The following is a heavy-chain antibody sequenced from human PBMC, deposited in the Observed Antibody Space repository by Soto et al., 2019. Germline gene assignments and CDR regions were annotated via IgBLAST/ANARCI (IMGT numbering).Heavy chain of an antibody. CDR3: ARADGSITGTPDY. Sequence: VQLVESGGGVVQPGRSLRLSCAASGFTFSSYGMHWVRQAPGKGLEWVAVIWYDGSNKYYADSVKGRFTISRDNSKNTLYLQMNSLRAEDTAVYYCARADGSITGTPDYWGQGTLVTVSS. CDR1: GFTFSSYG. D-gene: IGHD1-20*01. J-gene: IGHJ4*02. CDR2: IWYDGSNK. V-gene: IGHV3-33*01.